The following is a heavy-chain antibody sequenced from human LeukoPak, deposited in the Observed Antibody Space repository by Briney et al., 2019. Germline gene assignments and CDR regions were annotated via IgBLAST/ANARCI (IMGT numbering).Heavy chain of an antibody. CDR2: INPNSGGT. Sequence: EASVKVSCKASGYTFTGYYMHWVRQAPGQGLEWMGRINPNSGGTNYAQKFQGRVTMTRDMSISTAYMELSRLRSDDTAVYYCARVYGSIVVVVAATPRGAFDIWGQGTMVTVSS. V-gene: IGHV1-2*06. CDR1: GYTFTGYY. CDR3: ARVYGSIVVVVAATPRGAFDI. J-gene: IGHJ3*02. D-gene: IGHD2-15*01.